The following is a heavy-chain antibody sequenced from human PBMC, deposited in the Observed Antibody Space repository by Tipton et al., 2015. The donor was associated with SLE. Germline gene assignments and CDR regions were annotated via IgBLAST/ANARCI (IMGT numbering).Heavy chain of an antibody. D-gene: IGHD2-2*01. Sequence: TLSLTCTVSGGSISSGSYYWSWIRQPAGKGLEWIGEINHSGSTNYNPSLKSRVTISVDTSKNQFSLKLSSVTAADTAVYYCARGRVQLFWGQGTLVTVSS. CDR1: GGSISSGSYY. CDR3: ARGRVQLF. J-gene: IGHJ4*02. CDR2: INHSGST. V-gene: IGHV4-61*09.